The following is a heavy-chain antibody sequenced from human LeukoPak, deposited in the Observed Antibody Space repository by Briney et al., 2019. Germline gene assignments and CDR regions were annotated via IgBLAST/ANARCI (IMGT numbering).Heavy chain of an antibody. J-gene: IGHJ6*03. D-gene: IGHD3-10*01. CDR2: MNPNSGNT. Sequence: ASVKVSCKASGYTFTSYDINWVRQATGQGLEWMGWMNPNSGNTGYAQKFQGRVTMTRNTSISTAYMELSSLRSEDTAVYCCARFMVRGVIITRYYYYYMDVWGKGTTVTVSS. CDR1: GYTFTSYD. V-gene: IGHV1-8*01. CDR3: ARFMVRGVIITRYYYYYMDV.